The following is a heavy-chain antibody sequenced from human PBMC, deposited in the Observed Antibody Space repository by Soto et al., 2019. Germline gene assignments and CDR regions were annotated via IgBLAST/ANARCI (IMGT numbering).Heavy chain of an antibody. CDR1: GYTFITYG. D-gene: IGHD4-4*01. CDR3: ASSYTNYALIDYYYYGMDV. J-gene: IGHJ6*02. CDR2: ISSYNGNT. Sequence: GASVKVSCKASGYTFITYGISWVRQAPGQGLEWMGWISSYNGNTKYSQKFQGRITITRDTSASTAYMELSTLRSEDTAVYYCASSYTNYALIDYYYYGMDVWGQGTTVTVSS. V-gene: IGHV1-18*01.